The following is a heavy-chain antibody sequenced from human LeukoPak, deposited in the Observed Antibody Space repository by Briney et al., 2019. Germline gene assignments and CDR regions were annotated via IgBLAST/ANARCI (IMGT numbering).Heavy chain of an antibody. CDR3: ARRRSPGIAAAGRKYYFDC. Sequence: SETLSLTCTVSGGSISSSSYYWGWIRQPPGKGLEWIGSIYYSGSTYYNPSLKSRVTISVDTSKNQFSLKLSSVTAADTAVYYCARRRSPGIAAAGRKYYFDCWGQGTLVTVSS. D-gene: IGHD6-13*01. V-gene: IGHV4-39*01. CDR2: IYYSGST. CDR1: GGSISSSSYY. J-gene: IGHJ4*02.